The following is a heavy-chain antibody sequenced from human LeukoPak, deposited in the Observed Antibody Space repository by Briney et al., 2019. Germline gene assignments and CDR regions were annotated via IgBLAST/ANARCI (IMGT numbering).Heavy chain of an antibody. Sequence: GESLKISCKGSGYRFTNYWIGWVRQMPGKGLEWMGIVYPGDSDTRYSPSFQGQVTLSADKSISTAYLQWSSLKASDTAMYYCARHSGRYDFDYWDQGTLVTVSS. D-gene: IGHD1-26*01. CDR3: ARHSGRYDFDY. CDR2: VYPGDSDT. CDR1: GYRFTNYW. J-gene: IGHJ4*02. V-gene: IGHV5-51*01.